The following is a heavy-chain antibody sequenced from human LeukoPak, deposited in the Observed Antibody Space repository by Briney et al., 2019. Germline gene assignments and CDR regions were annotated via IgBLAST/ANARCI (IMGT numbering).Heavy chain of an antibody. Sequence: GGSLTLSCAASGFSVSTNYMNWVRQAPGKGLEWVSILYSGSSTYYTDSVKGRFTISTDNSRNTLYLHMTNLRAEDTAVYYCARVGDHYHWYLDLWGRGSLLTVSS. V-gene: IGHV3-53*01. D-gene: IGHD3-10*01. J-gene: IGHJ2*01. CDR1: GFSVSTNY. CDR3: ARVGDHYHWYLDL. CDR2: LYSGSST.